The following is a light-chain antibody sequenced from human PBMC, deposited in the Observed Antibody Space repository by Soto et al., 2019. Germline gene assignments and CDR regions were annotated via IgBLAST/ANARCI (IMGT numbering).Light chain of an antibody. Sequence: DIQMTQSPSSLSASVGDRVTIACRAREDIRNDLGWFQQKPGKAPKRLISAVSTLQNGVPARFSGSRSGTEFTLTINTLQPEDVATYYCLQHHSFPYTFGQGTKLEIK. V-gene: IGKV1-17*01. CDR3: LQHHSFPYT. CDR1: EDIRND. CDR2: AVS. J-gene: IGKJ2*01.